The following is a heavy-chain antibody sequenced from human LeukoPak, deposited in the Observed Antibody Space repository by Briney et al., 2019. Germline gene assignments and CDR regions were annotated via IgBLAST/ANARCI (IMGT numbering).Heavy chain of an antibody. Sequence: SETLSLTCTVSGGSISSYYWSWIRQPPGKGLEWIRYIYYSGSTNYNPSLKSRVTISVDTSKNQFSLKLSSVTAADTAVYYCARTFPATYYYDSSGYYFDYWGQGTLVTVSS. CDR3: ARTFPATYYYDSSGYYFDY. CDR2: IYYSGST. D-gene: IGHD3-22*01. V-gene: IGHV4-59*01. CDR1: GGSISSYY. J-gene: IGHJ4*02.